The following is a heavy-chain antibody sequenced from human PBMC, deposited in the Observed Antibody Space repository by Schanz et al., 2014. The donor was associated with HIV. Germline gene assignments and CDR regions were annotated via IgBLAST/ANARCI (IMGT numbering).Heavy chain of an antibody. CDR3: ARESNGAFDL. J-gene: IGHJ2*01. CDR1: GFTFSSYW. V-gene: IGHV3-74*01. Sequence: EVQLVESGGGLVQPGGSLRLSCAASGFTFSSYWMTWVRQAPGKGLEWVSRINALGTTTAYADSVKGRFAISRDNAKRTLYLQMNSLRAEESAVFYCARESNGAFDLWGRGTLVTVSS. CDR2: INALGTTT.